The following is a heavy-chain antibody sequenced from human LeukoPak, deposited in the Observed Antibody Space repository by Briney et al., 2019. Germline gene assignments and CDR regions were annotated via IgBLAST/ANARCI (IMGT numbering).Heavy chain of an antibody. V-gene: IGHV4-4*07. Sequence: SETLSLTCTVSGGSISSYYWSWVRQPPGKGLEWVGRIYTSGSTNYNPSLKRRVTISVDTSKNQFSLKLSSVTAADTAVYYCARRVAGTVGFDYWGQGTLVTVSS. CDR1: GGSISSYY. D-gene: IGHD6-19*01. CDR3: ARRVAGTVGFDY. J-gene: IGHJ4*02. CDR2: IYTSGST.